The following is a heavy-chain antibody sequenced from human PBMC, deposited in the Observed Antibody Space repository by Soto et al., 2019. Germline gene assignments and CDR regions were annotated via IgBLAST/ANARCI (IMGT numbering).Heavy chain of an antibody. CDR3: ARVTASLPF. CDR2: INHSGST. D-gene: IGHD5-18*01. CDR1: GGSFSGYY. V-gene: IGHV4-34*01. J-gene: IGHJ4*02. Sequence: LSLTCAVYGGSFSGYYWSWIRQPPGKGLEWIGEINHSGSTNYNPSLKSRVTISVDTSKNQFSLKLSSVTAADTAVYYCARVTASLPFWGQGTLVTVYS.